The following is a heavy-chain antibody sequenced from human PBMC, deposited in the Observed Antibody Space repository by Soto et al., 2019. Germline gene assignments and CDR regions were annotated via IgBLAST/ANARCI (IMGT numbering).Heavy chain of an antibody. CDR1: GASVSSATHY. J-gene: IGHJ4*02. V-gene: IGHV4-61*01. Sequence: SETLSLTCTVSGASVSSATHYWNWIRQPPGKGLEWIGYLYYTGSTSYNPSLKSRVTISVDTSKNQFSLKLSSVTAADTAVYYCARLMDGDYGGNAADYWGQGTLVTVSS. D-gene: IGHD4-17*01. CDR3: ARLMDGDYGGNAADY. CDR2: LYYTGST.